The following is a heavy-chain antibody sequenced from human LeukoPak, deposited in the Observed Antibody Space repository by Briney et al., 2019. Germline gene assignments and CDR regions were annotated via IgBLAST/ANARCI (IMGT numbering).Heavy chain of an antibody. Sequence: SVKVSCKASGGTFSSYAISWVRQTPGQGLEWMGGIIPIFGTANYAQKFQGRVTITADESTSTAYMELSSLRSEDTAVYYCARDRARLYYYGSGSYRYYGMDVWGQGTTVTVSS. CDR1: GGTFSSYA. J-gene: IGHJ6*02. D-gene: IGHD3-10*01. CDR2: IIPIFGTA. V-gene: IGHV1-69*13. CDR3: ARDRARLYYYGSGSYRYYGMDV.